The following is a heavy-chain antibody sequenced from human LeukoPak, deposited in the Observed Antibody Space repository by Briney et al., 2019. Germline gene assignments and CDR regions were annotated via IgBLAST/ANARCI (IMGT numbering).Heavy chain of an antibody. V-gene: IGHV4-59*01. CDR2: IYYNGST. Sequence: SETLSLTCTVSGGSFSSYYWSWIRQPPGKGLEWIGYIYYNGSTNYNPSLKSRVTISVDTSKNQFSLKLSSVTAADTAVYYCAREAAYCGGDCPDAFDIWGQGTMVTVSS. CDR3: AREAAYCGGDCPDAFDI. D-gene: IGHD2-21*01. J-gene: IGHJ3*02. CDR1: GGSFSSYY.